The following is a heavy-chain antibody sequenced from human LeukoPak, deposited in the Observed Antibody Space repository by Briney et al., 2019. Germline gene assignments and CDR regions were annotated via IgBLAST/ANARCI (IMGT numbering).Heavy chain of an antibody. J-gene: IGHJ3*02. CDR1: GGSISSYY. CDR2: IYTSGST. CDR3: ARAPPGALEWSDDAFDI. V-gene: IGHV4-4*09. D-gene: IGHD3-3*01. Sequence: PSETLSLTCTVSGGSISSYYWSWIRQPPGKGLEWIGYIYTSGSTNYNPSLKSRVTISVDTSKNQFSLKLSSVTAADTAVYYCARAPPGALEWSDDAFDIWGQGTMVTVSS.